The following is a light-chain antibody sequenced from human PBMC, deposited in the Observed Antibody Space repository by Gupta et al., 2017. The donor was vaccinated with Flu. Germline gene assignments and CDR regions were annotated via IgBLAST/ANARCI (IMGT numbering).Light chain of an antibody. CDR1: SSNIGAGYA. Sequence: QSVLTQPPSVSGAPGQRVPISCTGISSNIGAGYAVHWYQQLPGTAPKLLIYGNSNRPSGVPDRFSGSKSGTSASLAITGLQAEDEADYYCQSYDSSLSGVVFGGGTKLTVL. CDR2: GNS. J-gene: IGLJ2*01. V-gene: IGLV1-40*01. CDR3: QSYDSSLSGVV.